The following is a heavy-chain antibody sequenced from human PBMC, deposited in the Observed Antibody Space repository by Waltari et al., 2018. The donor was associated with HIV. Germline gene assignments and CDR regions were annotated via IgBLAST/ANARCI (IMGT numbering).Heavy chain of an antibody. V-gene: IGHV1-2*02. CDR2: NNPSSSGK. CDR3: ARAQYYYDSSGYYYGDYGMDV. J-gene: IGHJ6*02. CDR1: GYTFTGYY. D-gene: IGHD3-22*01. Sequence: QVQLVQSGAEVKKPGASVKVSCKASGYTFTGYYMHWVRQAPGQGLEWMGWNNPSSSGKNDAQRFQGRVTMSRETSISTAYMELSRLRSDDTAVYYCARAQYYYDSSGYYYGDYGMDVWGQGTTVTVSS.